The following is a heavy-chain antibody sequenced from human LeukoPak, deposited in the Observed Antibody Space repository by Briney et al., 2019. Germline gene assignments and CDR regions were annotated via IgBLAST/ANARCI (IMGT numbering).Heavy chain of an antibody. V-gene: IGHV1-46*01. CDR1: GYTFTSYY. D-gene: IGHD3-22*01. CDR2: INPSGGST. Sequence: ASVKVSCKASGYTFTSYYMHWVRQAPGQGLEWMGIINPSGGSTSYAQKFQGRVTMTRDTSTSTVYMELSSLRPEDTAAYYCARAGPMTPFDYWGQEPWSPSPQ. J-gene: IGHJ4*01. CDR3: ARAGPMTPFDY.